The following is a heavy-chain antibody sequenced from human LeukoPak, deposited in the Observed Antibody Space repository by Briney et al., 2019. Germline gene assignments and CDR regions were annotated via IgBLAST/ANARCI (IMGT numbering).Heavy chain of an antibody. CDR2: IYWNDDK. D-gene: IGHD3-3*01. J-gene: IGHJ4*02. Sequence: ASGPTLVKPTQTLTLTCTFSGFSLSTSGVGVGWIRQPPGKALEWLALIYWNDDKRYSPSLKSRLTITKDTSKNQVVLTMTNVDPVDTATYYCAHRHYDFWSGYSLYGGYFDYWGQGTLVTVSS. CDR1: GFSLSTSGVG. CDR3: AHRHYDFWSGYSLYGGYFDY. V-gene: IGHV2-5*01.